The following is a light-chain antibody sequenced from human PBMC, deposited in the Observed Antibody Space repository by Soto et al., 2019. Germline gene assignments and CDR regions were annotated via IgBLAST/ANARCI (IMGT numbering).Light chain of an antibody. V-gene: IGKV3-20*01. CDR3: QRYGSSSLS. J-gene: IGKJ4*01. Sequence: EIVLTQSPGTLSLSPVERATLFCRASQSLSSTYLAWYQPRPVQAPRLLIFGASNRATGIPDRFRGSGSGTDFTLTISRLEPGDFAVYYCQRYGSSSLSFGGGTKVDIK. CDR2: GAS. CDR1: QSLSSTY.